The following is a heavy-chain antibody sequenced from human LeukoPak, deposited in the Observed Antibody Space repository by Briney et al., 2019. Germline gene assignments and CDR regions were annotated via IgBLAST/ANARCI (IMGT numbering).Heavy chain of an antibody. CDR1: GYSFTNYW. V-gene: IGHV5-51*01. CDR2: IYPGDSGT. J-gene: IGHJ4*02. Sequence: GESLKISCKGSGYSFTNYWIGWVRQMPGKGLEWIGIIYPGDSGTRCSPSFQGQVTISADKSISTAYLQWSSLKASDTAMYYCARFPTVVTPGDYWGQGTLVTVSS. CDR3: ARFPTVVTPGDY. D-gene: IGHD4-23*01.